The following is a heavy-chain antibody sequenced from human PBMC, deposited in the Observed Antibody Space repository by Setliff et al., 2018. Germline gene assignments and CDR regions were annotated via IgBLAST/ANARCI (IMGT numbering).Heavy chain of an antibody. CDR3: ARTCSGSGCYAGLES. CDR2: ISGYNGNT. V-gene: IGHV1-18*04. D-gene: IGHD2-15*01. J-gene: IGHJ4*02. Sequence: ASVKVSCKASGYTFTNYHMHWVRQAPGQGLEWVGWISGYNGNTDYAQNLQGRVTMTIDTSTSTAYMELRSLRSDDTAVYYCARTCSGSGCYAGLESWGQGALVTVSS. CDR1: GYTFTNYH.